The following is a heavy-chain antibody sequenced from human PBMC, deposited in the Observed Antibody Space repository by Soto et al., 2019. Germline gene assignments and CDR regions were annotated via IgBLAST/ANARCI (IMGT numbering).Heavy chain of an antibody. Sequence: ASVKVSCKASGYTFTSYYMHWVRQAPGQGLEWMGIINPSGGSTSYAQKFQGRVTMTRDTSTSTVYMELSSLRSEDTAVYYCVTRSDRENYDILTGYQGFDYWGQGTLVTVSS. D-gene: IGHD3-9*01. V-gene: IGHV1-46*01. CDR3: VTRSDRENYDILTGYQGFDY. CDR1: GYTFTSYY. CDR2: INPSGGST. J-gene: IGHJ4*02.